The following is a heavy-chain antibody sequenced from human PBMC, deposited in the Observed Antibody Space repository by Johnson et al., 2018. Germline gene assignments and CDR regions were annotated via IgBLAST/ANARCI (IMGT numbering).Heavy chain of an antibody. Sequence: VQLQESGGGLVQPGGSLRLSCAASGFTFSTYWMNWVRHAPGKGLEWVARINSDAGSITYADSVKGPFTISRDNAKYTLYLQMNRLRGEGTALYYCARGGSIYGPPGAFCIGGQGTMVTVSS. V-gene: IGHV3-74*01. CDR3: ARGGSIYGPPGAFCI. D-gene: IGHD3-3*01. J-gene: IGHJ3*02. CDR2: INSDAGSI. CDR1: GFTFSTYW.